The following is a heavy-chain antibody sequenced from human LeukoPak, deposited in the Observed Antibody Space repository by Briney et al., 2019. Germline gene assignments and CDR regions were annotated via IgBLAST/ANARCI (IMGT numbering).Heavy chain of an antibody. V-gene: IGHV3-30*18. CDR3: ANEDVDTGLDY. D-gene: IGHD5-18*01. CDR1: GFTFSSYG. J-gene: IGHJ4*02. Sequence: QAGGSLRLSCAASGFTFSSYGMHWVRQAPGKGLEWVAVISYDGSNKYYADSVKGRFTISRGNSKNTLYLQMNSLRAEDTAVYYCANEDVDTGLDYWGQGTLVTVSS. CDR2: ISYDGSNK.